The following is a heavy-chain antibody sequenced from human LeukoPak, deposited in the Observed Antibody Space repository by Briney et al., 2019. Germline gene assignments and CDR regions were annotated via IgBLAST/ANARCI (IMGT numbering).Heavy chain of an antibody. J-gene: IGHJ4*02. CDR3: AKRTASKDPIFDY. CDR2: IKSKTDGGTT. V-gene: IGHV3-15*01. CDR1: GFTFSNAW. Sequence: GGSLRLSCAASGFTFSNAWMSWVRQAPGKGLEWVGRIKSKTDGGTTDYAAPVKGRFTISRDDSKNTLYLQMNSLKTEDTAVYYCAKRTASKDPIFDYWGQGTLVTVSS. D-gene: IGHD2-21*02.